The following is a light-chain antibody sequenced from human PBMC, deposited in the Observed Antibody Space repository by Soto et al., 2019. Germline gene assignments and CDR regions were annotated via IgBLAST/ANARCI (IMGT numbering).Light chain of an antibody. CDR1: QSVSYY. CDR3: QQYGSSGT. Sequence: IVLSKSPGTLSLSPGERATLSCRASQSVSYYLAWYQQKPGQAPRLLISGASTRAAGISDRFRGSGSGTEFTLTISRLEPEDFAVYYCQQYGSSGTFGQGTNVDIK. CDR2: GAS. J-gene: IGKJ1*01. V-gene: IGKV3-20*01.